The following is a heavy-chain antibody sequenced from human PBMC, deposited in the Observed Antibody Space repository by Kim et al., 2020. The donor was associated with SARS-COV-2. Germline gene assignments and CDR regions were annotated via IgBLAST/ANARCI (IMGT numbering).Heavy chain of an antibody. CDR1: GGSISSSSYY. J-gene: IGHJ3*02. CDR3: ARQGLYTAMVDDAFDI. Sequence: SETLSLTCTVSGGSISSSSYYWGWIRQPPGKGLEWIGSIYYSGSTYYNPSLKSRVTISVDTSKNQFSLKLSSVTAADTAVYYCARQGLYTAMVDDAFDIWGQGTMVTVSS. D-gene: IGHD5-18*01. CDR2: IYYSGST. V-gene: IGHV4-39*07.